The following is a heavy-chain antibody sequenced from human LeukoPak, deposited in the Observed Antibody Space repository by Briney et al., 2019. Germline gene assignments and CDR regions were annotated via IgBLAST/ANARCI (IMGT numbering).Heavy chain of an antibody. CDR1: GGTFSSYA. CDR3: ARAPFVVVVAADPTPDAFDI. V-gene: IGHV1-69*04. D-gene: IGHD2-15*01. Sequence: SVKVSFKASGGTFSSYAISWVRQAPGQGLEWMGRIIPILGIANYAQKFQGRVTITADKSTSTAYMELSSLRSEDTAVYYCARAPFVVVVAADPTPDAFDIWGQGTMVTVSS. CDR2: IIPILGIA. J-gene: IGHJ3*02.